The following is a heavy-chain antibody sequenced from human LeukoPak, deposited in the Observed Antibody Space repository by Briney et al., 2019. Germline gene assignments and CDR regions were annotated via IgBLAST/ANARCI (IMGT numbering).Heavy chain of an antibody. V-gene: IGHV3-30*18. CDR3: AKDWSDTAQYYFDY. Sequence: PGGSLRLSCAASRFSFSNYAIHWVRQDSGRGLEWLAVISHDGINTYYADSVKGRFTISRDNSKNTLYLQMNSLRAEDTAVYYCAKDWSDTAQYYFDYWGQGTLVTVSS. CDR1: RFSFSNYA. CDR2: ISHDGINT. D-gene: IGHD5-18*01. J-gene: IGHJ4*02.